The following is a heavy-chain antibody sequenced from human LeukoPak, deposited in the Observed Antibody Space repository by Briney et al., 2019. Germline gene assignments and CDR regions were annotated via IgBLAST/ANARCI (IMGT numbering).Heavy chain of an antibody. CDR2: INHSGST. V-gene: IGHV4-34*01. D-gene: IGHD3-22*01. CDR1: GGSFSGYY. J-gene: IGHJ4*02. Sequence: SETLSLTCAVYGGSFSGYYWSWIRQPPGEGLEWIGEINHSGSTNYNPSLKSRVTISVDTSKNQFSLKLSSVTAADTAVYYCARAAYYYDSPFDYWGQGTLVTVSS. CDR3: ARAAYYYDSPFDY.